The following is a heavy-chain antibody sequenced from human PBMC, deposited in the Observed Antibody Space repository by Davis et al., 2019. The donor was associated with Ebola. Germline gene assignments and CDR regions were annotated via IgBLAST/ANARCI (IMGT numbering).Heavy chain of an antibody. J-gene: IGHJ6*02. CDR3: ARDLTYYDFWSGYYTGANYGMDV. CDR2: ISYDGSNK. Sequence: GESLKISCAAPGFTFSSYAMHWVRQAPGKGLEWVAVISYDGSNKYYADSVKGRFTISRDNSKNTLYLQMNSLRAEDTAVYYCARDLTYYDFWSGYYTGANYGMDVWGQGTTVTVSS. D-gene: IGHD3-3*01. V-gene: IGHV3-30-3*01. CDR1: GFTFSSYA.